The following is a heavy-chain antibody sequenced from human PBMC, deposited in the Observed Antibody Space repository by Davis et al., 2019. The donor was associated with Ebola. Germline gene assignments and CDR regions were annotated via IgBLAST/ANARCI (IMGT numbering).Heavy chain of an antibody. CDR2: INPNSGGT. D-gene: IGHD2-21*02. V-gene: IGHV1-2*06. CDR1: GYTFTGYY. Sequence: AASVKVSCKASGYTFTGYYMHWVRQAPGQGLEWMGRINPNSGGTNYAQKFQGRATMTRDTSISTAYMDLSRLRSDDTAVYYCASGFGDYDAFDIWGQGTMVTGSS. CDR3: ASGFGDYDAFDI. J-gene: IGHJ3*02.